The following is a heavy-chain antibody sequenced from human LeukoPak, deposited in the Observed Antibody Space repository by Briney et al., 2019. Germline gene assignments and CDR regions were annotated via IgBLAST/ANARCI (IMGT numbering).Heavy chain of an antibody. J-gene: IGHJ3*02. CDR2: IYWDDGK. CDR1: GFSLGTSGVG. D-gene: IGHD3-10*01. CDR3: GHSRMVRGVIITRVHAFDI. Sequence: SGPTLLHPTQPLTLTSTFSGFSLGTSGVGVGWIRQPPVKALEWLSLIYWDDGKRYSPSLKSRLTITKDTSKNQVVLTMTNMDTVDTATYYCGHSRMVRGVIITRVHAFDIWGQGTMVTVSS. V-gene: IGHV2-5*02.